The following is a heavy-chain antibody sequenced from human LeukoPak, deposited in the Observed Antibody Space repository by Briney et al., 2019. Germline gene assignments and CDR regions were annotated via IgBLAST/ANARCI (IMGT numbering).Heavy chain of an antibody. CDR3: ARDLGYDSSGVFGY. CDR2: ISSSGSTI. V-gene: IGHV3-11*01. J-gene: IGHJ4*02. Sequence: KAGGSLRLSCAASGFTFSDYYMSWIRPAPGKGLEWVSYISSSGSTIYYADSVKGRFTISRDNAKNSLYLQMNSLRAEDTAVYYCARDLGYDSSGVFGYWGQGTLVTVSS. CDR1: GFTFSDYY. D-gene: IGHD3-22*01.